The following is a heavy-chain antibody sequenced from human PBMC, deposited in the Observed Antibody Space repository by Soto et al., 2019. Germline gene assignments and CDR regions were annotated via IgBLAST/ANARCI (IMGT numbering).Heavy chain of an antibody. CDR3: ARDVGYGDFSAALLD. CDR1: GGTFSSHS. J-gene: IGHJ4*02. D-gene: IGHD4-17*01. CDR2: IITLFGTA. Sequence: VQLMQSGAEVQQPGSSVNVSCKASGGTFSSHSINWVRQAPGQGLEWMRGIITLFGTANYAQNFQGRVTITADQSTSTAYMELNSLRSDDTAVYYCARDVGYGDFSAALLDWGQGTLVTVSS. V-gene: IGHV1-69*01.